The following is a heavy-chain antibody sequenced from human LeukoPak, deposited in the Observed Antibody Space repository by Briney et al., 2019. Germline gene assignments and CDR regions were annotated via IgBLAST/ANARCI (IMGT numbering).Heavy chain of an antibody. CDR3: ARGVSSGWVAYFDY. D-gene: IGHD6-19*01. J-gene: IGHJ4*02. CDR2: IYHSGST. V-gene: IGHV4-30-2*01. Sequence: SETLFLTCAVSGGSISSGGYSWSWIRQPPGKGLEWIGYIYHSGSTYYNPSLKSRVTISVDRSKNQFSLKLSSVTAADTAVYYCARGVSSGWVAYFDYWGQGTLVTVSS. CDR1: GGSISSGGYS.